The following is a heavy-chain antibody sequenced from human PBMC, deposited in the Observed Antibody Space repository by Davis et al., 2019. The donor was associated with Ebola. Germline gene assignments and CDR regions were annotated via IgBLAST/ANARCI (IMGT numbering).Heavy chain of an antibody. V-gene: IGHV3-33*01. CDR2: IWYDGSNK. CDR1: GFTFSSYG. Sequence: GESLKISCAASGFTFSSYGMHWVRQAPGKGLEWVAVIWYDGSNKYYADSVKGRFTISRDNSKNTLYLQMNSLRAEDTAVYYCARDRSYYYDSSGYFPFGYWGQGTLVTVSS. CDR3: ARDRSYYYDSSGYFPFGY. J-gene: IGHJ4*02. D-gene: IGHD3-22*01.